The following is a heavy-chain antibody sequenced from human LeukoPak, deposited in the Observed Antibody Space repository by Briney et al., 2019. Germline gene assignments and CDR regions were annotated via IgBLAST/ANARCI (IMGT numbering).Heavy chain of an antibody. D-gene: IGHD2-8*02. Sequence: GGSLRLSCAASGFTFSSYAMTWVRQAPGKGLEWVSTISGSGGSTYYPDSVKGRFTISRDNSKNTLYLQMNSLRAEDTAVYYCAKVVPKSTNWWFFFDYWGQGTLVTVSS. CDR2: ISGSGGST. CDR1: GFTFSSYA. J-gene: IGHJ4*02. V-gene: IGHV3-23*01. CDR3: AKVVPKSTNWWFFFDY.